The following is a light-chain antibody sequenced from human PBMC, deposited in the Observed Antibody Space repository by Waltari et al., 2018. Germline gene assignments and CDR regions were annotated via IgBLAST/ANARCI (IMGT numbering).Light chain of an antibody. CDR3: QQSYSTLALT. CDR1: QSISSY. CDR2: AAS. J-gene: IGKJ4*01. V-gene: IGKV1-39*01. Sequence: DIQTTQSPSSLSASVGDRVTIPCRASQSISSYLNWYQQKPGKAPKLLIYAASSLQSGVPSRFSGSGSGTDFTLTISSLQPEDFATYYCQQSYSTLALTFGGGTKVEIK.